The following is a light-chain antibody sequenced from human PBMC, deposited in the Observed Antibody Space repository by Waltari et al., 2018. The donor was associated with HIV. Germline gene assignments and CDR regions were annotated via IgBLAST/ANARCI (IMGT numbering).Light chain of an antibody. CDR3: QSYDNSVLWV. Sequence: NFMLTQPHSVSESPGKTVTISCTRSSGSIASNYVQWYQQRPGSAPTTVIYEDNQRPSGVPDRFSGSIDSSSNAASRTISGLKTEDEADYYCQSYDNSVLWVFGGGTKLTVL. J-gene: IGLJ3*02. V-gene: IGLV6-57*03. CDR2: EDN. CDR1: SGSIASNY.